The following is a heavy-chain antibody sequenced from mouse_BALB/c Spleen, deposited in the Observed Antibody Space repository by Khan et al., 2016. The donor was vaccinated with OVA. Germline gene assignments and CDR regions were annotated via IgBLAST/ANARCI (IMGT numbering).Heavy chain of an antibody. Sequence: EVELVESGGDSVKPGGSLKLSCAASGFTFSDYYMYWVRQTPEKRLEWVATISDGGGYTYYVDSVKGRFTISRDDAKNNLYLQMSSLKSEDAAMYYCARGFYGEPFAYWGQGTLVTVSA. CDR2: ISDGGGYT. J-gene: IGHJ3*01. CDR1: GFTFSDYY. V-gene: IGHV5-4*02. D-gene: IGHD2-13*01. CDR3: ARGFYGEPFAY.